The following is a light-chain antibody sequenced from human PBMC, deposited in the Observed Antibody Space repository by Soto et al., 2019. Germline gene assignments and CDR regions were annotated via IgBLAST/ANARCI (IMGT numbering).Light chain of an antibody. V-gene: IGKV1-39*01. CDR2: AAS. CDR3: QHTYSTLFT. Sequence: DIQMTQSPSALSASVEDRITITCRASQSISRYLNWYQQKPGKAPEPLIYAASSLQSGVPSRFSGSGSGTDFTLTISNLQPEDFATDVCQHTYSTLFTLGPGTKVDIK. J-gene: IGKJ3*01. CDR1: QSISRY.